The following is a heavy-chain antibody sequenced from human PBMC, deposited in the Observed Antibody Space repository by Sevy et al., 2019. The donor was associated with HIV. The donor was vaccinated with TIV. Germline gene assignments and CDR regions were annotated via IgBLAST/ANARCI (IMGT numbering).Heavy chain of an antibody. D-gene: IGHD3-22*01. Sequence: GGSLRLSCGVSGFALRSYTMNWVRQAPGKGLEWVAVISYDGSNKYYVDSVKGRFTISRDNSKNTLYLQMNSLRAEDTAVYYCAKDSGYDSSGYYMYYFDSWGQGTLVTVSS. J-gene: IGHJ4*02. V-gene: IGHV3-30*18. CDR3: AKDSGYDSSGYYMYYFDS. CDR1: GFALRSYT. CDR2: ISYDGSNK.